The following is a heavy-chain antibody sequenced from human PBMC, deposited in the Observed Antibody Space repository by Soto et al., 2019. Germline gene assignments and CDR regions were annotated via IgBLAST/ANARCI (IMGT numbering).Heavy chain of an antibody. J-gene: IGHJ4*02. D-gene: IGHD3-22*01. CDR3: ARADSSVTGSYFDY. CDR2: IYYSGST. V-gene: IGHV4-59*01. CDR1: GGSISSYY. Sequence: TSETLSLTCTVSGGSISSYYWIWIRQPPGKGLEWIGYIYYSGSTNYNPSLKSRVTISVDTSKNQFSLKLSSVTAADTAVYYCARADSSVTGSYFDYWGQGTLVTVSS.